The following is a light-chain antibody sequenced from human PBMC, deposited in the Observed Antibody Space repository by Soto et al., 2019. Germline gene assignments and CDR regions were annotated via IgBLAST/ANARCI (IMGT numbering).Light chain of an antibody. V-gene: IGKV1-5*03. CDR3: QQYNSYFAT. Sequence: DIQMTQYPSTLSASVGDRVTITCRASQSISSWLAWYQQKPGKAPKLLLSKASSLESGVPSRFSGSGSGTEFTLTISSLQPDDFATDYCQQYNSYFATFGQGTKVEIK. CDR2: KAS. J-gene: IGKJ1*01. CDR1: QSISSW.